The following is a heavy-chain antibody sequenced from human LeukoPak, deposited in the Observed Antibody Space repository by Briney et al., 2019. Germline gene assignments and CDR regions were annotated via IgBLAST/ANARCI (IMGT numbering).Heavy chain of an antibody. CDR2: IYSGGST. D-gene: IGHD3-22*01. Sequence: GGSLRLSCAASGFSVSSNYMSWVRQAPGKGLEWVSVIYSGGSTYYADSVKGRFTISRDNSKNTLYLQMNSLRAEDTAVYYCARVRVVVFDYWGQGTLVTVSS. CDR3: ARVRVVVFDY. J-gene: IGHJ4*02. CDR1: GFSVSSNY. V-gene: IGHV3-53*01.